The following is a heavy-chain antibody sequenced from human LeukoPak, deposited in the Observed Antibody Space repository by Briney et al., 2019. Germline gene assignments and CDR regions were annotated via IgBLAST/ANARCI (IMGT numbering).Heavy chain of an antibody. CDR1: GFTFSSYN. V-gene: IGHV3-48*01. CDR2: ISSSSSNI. Sequence: GGSLRLSCAASGFTFSSYNMNWVRQAPGKGLEWVSYISSSSSNIYYADSVKGRFTISRDNSKNTLYLQMNSLRAEDTAVYYCAKDRRAGSYDYWGQGTLVTVSS. D-gene: IGHD3-10*01. J-gene: IGHJ4*02. CDR3: AKDRRAGSYDY.